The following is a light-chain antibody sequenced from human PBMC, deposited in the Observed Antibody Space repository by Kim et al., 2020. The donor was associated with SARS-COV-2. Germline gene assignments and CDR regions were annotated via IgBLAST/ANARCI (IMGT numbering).Light chain of an antibody. J-gene: IGKJ2*03. CDR3: HQYNNWPHS. Sequence: EIVMPHSPAPLSVSPGERATLSCRASQSVSNNLAWYQQKPGQAPRLLIYGASIRATGVPTRFSGTGSEIEFTLIISGLQSEDFAVYYCHQYNNWPHSLGLGTKLEI. CDR2: GAS. CDR1: QSVSNN. V-gene: IGKV3-15*01.